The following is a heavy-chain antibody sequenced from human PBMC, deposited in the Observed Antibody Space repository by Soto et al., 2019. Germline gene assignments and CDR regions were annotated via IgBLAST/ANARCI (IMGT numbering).Heavy chain of an antibody. CDR1: GGSISSGGYY. V-gene: IGHV4-31*03. CDR3: ARDTVYCTNGVCPTKGHDAFDI. D-gene: IGHD2-8*01. Sequence: QVQLQESGPGLVKPSQTLSLTCTVSGGSISSGGYYWSWIRQHPGKGLEWIGYIYYSGSTYYNPSLKSRVTISVDTSKNQFSLKLSSVTAADTAVYYCARDTVYCTNGVCPTKGHDAFDIWGQGTMVTVSS. CDR2: IYYSGST. J-gene: IGHJ3*02.